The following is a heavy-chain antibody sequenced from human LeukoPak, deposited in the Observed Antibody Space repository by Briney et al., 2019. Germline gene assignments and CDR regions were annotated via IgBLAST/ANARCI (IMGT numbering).Heavy chain of an antibody. V-gene: IGHV5-10-1*01. Sequence: GESLMISCKGSGYSFTSYWISWVRQMPGKGLEWMGRIDPSDSYTNYSPSFQGHVTISADKSISTAFLQWSSLKASDTAMYYCARRAYYGSGSYPFDPWGQGTLVTVAS. CDR2: IDPSDSYT. CDR3: ARRAYYGSGSYPFDP. CDR1: GYSFTSYW. D-gene: IGHD3-10*01. J-gene: IGHJ5*02.